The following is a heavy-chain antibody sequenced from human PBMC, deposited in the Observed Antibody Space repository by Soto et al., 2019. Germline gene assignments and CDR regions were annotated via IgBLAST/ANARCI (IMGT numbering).Heavy chain of an antibody. D-gene: IGHD3-9*01. J-gene: IGHJ3*02. CDR1: GFTFSSYA. Sequence: GGSLRLSCAASGFTFSSYAMSWVRQVPGKGLEWVSAISGSGGSTYYADSVKGRFTISRDNSKNTLYLQMNSLRAEDTAVYYCAKDRSLRYFDWYNDAFDIWGQGTMVTVSS. CDR2: ISGSGGST. V-gene: IGHV3-23*01. CDR3: AKDRSLRYFDWYNDAFDI.